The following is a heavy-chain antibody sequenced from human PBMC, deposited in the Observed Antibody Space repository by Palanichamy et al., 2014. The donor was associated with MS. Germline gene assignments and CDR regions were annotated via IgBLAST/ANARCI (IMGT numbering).Heavy chain of an antibody. D-gene: IGHD6-13*01. J-gene: IGHJ4*02. CDR2: IYWNGDK. CDR1: GFSLDTSGMG. CDR3: AHRRGRIAMT. V-gene: IGHV2-5*01. Sequence: QITLKESGPTLVKPTQTLTLTCTFSGFSLDTSGMGVDWIRQPPGKALEWLALIYWNGDKRYRPSLESRLTISRGIMKNQVVLTMTNMDPEDTATYFCAHRRGRIAMTWGQGTLVAVTS.